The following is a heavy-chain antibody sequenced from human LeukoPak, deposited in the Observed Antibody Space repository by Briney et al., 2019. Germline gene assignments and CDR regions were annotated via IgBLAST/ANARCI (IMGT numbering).Heavy chain of an antibody. CDR2: IYYSGST. Sequence: PSQTLSLTCTVSGDSINNGDYYWSWFRQPPGKGLEWVGYIYYSGSTNYNPSLKSRVTISIDTSKNQISLRLSSVTAADTAVYYCARILTAIEYWGQGTLVTVSS. J-gene: IGHJ4*02. D-gene: IGHD2-21*02. V-gene: IGHV4-30-4*08. CDR3: ARILTAIEY. CDR1: GDSINNGDYY.